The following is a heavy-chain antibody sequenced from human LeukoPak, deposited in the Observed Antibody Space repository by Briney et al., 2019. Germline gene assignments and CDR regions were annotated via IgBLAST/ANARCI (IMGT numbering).Heavy chain of an antibody. V-gene: IGHV1-2*02. CDR2: INPNSGGT. Sequence: SVKVSCKASGYTFTGYYMHWVRQAPGQGLEWMGWINPNSGGTNYAQKFQGRVTMTRDTSISTAYMELSRLRSDDTAVYYCARTSPLIQLWLRGWFGPWGQGTLVTVSS. D-gene: IGHD5-18*01. CDR3: ARTSPLIQLWLRGWFGP. J-gene: IGHJ5*02. CDR1: GYTFTGYY.